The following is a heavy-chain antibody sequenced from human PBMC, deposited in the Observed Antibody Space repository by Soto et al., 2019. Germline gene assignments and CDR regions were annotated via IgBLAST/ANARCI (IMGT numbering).Heavy chain of an antibody. CDR2: ISWNSGSI. Sequence: PGGSLRLSCAASGFTFDDYAMHWVRQAPGKGLEWVSGISWNSGSIGYADSVKGRFTISRDNAKNSLYLQMNSLRAEDTALYYCAKDGLELGDNYYYYMDVWGKGTTVTVSS. CDR1: GFTFDDYA. CDR3: AKDGLELGDNYYYYMDV. V-gene: IGHV3-9*01. J-gene: IGHJ6*03. D-gene: IGHD1-7*01.